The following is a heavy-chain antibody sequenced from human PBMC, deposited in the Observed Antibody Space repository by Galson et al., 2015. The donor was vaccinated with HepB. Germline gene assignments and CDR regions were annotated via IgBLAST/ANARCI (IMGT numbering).Heavy chain of an antibody. CDR3: ARELASSHYFDY. CDR1: GYTFTSYN. V-gene: IGHV1-46*01. D-gene: IGHD5-12*01. J-gene: IGHJ4*02. Sequence: SVKVSCKASGYTFTSYNIHWVRQAPGQGLEYMGIINPIIGATNYAQRFQGRVTMTRDTSTSTMFMELSNLRSEDTAVYYCARELASSHYFDYWGQGTLVTVSS. CDR2: INPIIGAT.